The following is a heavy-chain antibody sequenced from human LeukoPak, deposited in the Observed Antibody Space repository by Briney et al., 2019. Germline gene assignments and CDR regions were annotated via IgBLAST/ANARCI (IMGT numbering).Heavy chain of an antibody. V-gene: IGHV4-59*08. CDR3: VRGYSGYPYYLGY. D-gene: IGHD5-12*01. CDR1: GGSISGYY. CDR2: ISYSGST. Sequence: KASETLSLTCTVSGGSISGYYWTWIRQPPGKGLEWIGYISYSGSTSSHPSLKSRVTISLDTPKNQFSLKLTSVTAADTAVYYCVRGYSGYPYYLGYWGQGTLVTVSS. J-gene: IGHJ4*02.